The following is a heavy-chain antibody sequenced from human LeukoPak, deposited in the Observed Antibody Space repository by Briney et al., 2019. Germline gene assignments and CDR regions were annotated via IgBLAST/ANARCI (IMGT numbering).Heavy chain of an antibody. CDR3: AKQPLSGSGSPYYFDY. Sequence: GGSLRLSCAASGFTFSSYGMHWVRQAPGKGLEWVAVISYDGSNKYYADSVKGRFTISRDNSKNTLYLQMNSLRAEDTVVYYCAKQPLSGSGSPYYFDYWGQGTLVTVSS. J-gene: IGHJ4*02. CDR1: GFTFSSYG. V-gene: IGHV3-30*18. D-gene: IGHD3-10*01. CDR2: ISYDGSNK.